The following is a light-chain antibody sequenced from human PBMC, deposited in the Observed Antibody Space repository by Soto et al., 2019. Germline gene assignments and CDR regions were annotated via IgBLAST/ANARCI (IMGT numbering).Light chain of an antibody. J-gene: IGLJ1*01. V-gene: IGLV2-14*03. CDR3: CSIARGNTYV. CDR1: SSDVGGYNY. CDR2: DVN. Sequence: QSALTQPASVSGSPGQSITLSCTGTSSDVGGYNYVSWYQQRPGKGPKLIIHDVNNRPSGVSNRFTGSKSGNTASLTISGLQAEDEGDYYCCSIARGNTYVFGTGTKVTVL.